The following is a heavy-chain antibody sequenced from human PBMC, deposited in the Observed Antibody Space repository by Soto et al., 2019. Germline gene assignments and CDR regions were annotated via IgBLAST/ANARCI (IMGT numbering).Heavy chain of an antibody. J-gene: IGHJ5*02. CDR3: ARVMVRGVSNWFDP. V-gene: IGHV4-59*08. D-gene: IGHD3-10*01. Sequence: SETLSLTCTVSGGSISSYYWSWIRQPPGKGLEWIGYIYYSGSTNYNPSLKSRVPLSVDTSKNQFSLKLSSVTAADTAVYYCARVMVRGVSNWFDPWGQGTLVTVSS. CDR2: IYYSGST. CDR1: GGSISSYY.